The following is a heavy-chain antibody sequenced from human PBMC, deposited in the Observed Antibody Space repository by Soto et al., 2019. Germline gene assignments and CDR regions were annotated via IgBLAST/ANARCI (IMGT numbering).Heavy chain of an antibody. V-gene: IGHV3-23*01. CDR2: ISGSGGST. CDR3: AKDSGGSSWYSWFDP. Sequence: GGSLRLSCAASGFTFISYAMSWVRQAPGKGLEWVSAISGSGGSTYYADSVKGRFTISRDNSKNTLYLQMNSLRVEDTAVYYCAKDSGGSSWYSWFDPWGQGTLVTVSS. CDR1: GFTFISYA. D-gene: IGHD6-13*01. J-gene: IGHJ5*02.